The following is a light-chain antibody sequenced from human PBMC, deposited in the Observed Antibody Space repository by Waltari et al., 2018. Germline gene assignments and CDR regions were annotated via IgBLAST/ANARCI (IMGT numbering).Light chain of an antibody. J-gene: IGLJ3*02. CDR2: REN. CDR1: GGTVVSNY. Sequence: NYKLTQPPSVSESPGKTVTISCTGSGGTVVSNYVQWYRQRPCSAPPTVRYRENRRPSGVPDRFAGSVDSSSNAASRRISGLQAEDEGDYYCQSYDSRNVVFGGGTRLTVL. V-gene: IGLV6-57*02. CDR3: QSYDSRNVV.